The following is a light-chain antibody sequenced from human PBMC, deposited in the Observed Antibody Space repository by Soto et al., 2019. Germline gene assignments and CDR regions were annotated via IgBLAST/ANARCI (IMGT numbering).Light chain of an antibody. J-gene: IGLJ3*02. CDR2: EVT. Sequence: QSALTQPASVSGSPGQSITISCTGTSSDVGGYNYVSWYQQHPGNVPKLMIYEVTNRPSGVSNRFSGSKSGNTASLTISGLQTEDEADYYCSSYTSGSTRVFGGGTKLTVL. CDR3: SSYTSGSTRV. CDR1: SSDVGGYNY. V-gene: IGLV2-14*01.